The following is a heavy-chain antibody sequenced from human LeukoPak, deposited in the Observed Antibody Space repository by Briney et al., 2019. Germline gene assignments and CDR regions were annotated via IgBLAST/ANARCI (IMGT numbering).Heavy chain of an antibody. Sequence: SETLSLTCTVSGGSISSYYWSWIRQPPGKGLEWIGYIYYSGSTNYNPSLKSRVTVSVDTSKNQFSLKLSSVTAADTAVYYCARVYCGGDCYSRGSSWFDPWGQGTLVTVSS. CDR1: GGSISSYY. V-gene: IGHV4-59*01. CDR3: ARVYCGGDCYSRGSSWFDP. J-gene: IGHJ5*02. D-gene: IGHD2-21*02. CDR2: IYYSGST.